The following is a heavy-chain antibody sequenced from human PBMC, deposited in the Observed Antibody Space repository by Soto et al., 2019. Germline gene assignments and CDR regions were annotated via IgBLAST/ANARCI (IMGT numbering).Heavy chain of an antibody. CDR3: ASEAGLRFESWIGHYNY. CDR1: GYTLSELS. Sequence: QVQLVQSGAEVKKPGASVKVSCKVSGYTLSELSMHWVRQAPGKGLEWMGGFDREDGETIHAQKFQCRFTMTEDTSTDTAYMELSRLRSEDTAVYYCASEAGLRFESWIGHYNYWGQGTLVTVSS. V-gene: IGHV1-24*01. D-gene: IGHD3-3*01. J-gene: IGHJ4*02. CDR2: FDREDGET.